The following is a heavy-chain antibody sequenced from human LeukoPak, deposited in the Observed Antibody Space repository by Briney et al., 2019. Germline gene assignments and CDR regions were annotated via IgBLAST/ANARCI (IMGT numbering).Heavy chain of an antibody. D-gene: IGHD4-11*01. V-gene: IGHV3-66*01. J-gene: IGHJ4*02. CDR2: IYSGVST. CDR1: GFTVSSNY. Sequence: PVGSLRLSCAGSGFTVSSNYMNWVRQTPGKGLEWVSVIYSGVSTDYADSVKGRFTISRDNSKNTLYLQMNSLRAEDTAVYYCASGETTAFDYWGQGTLVTVSS. CDR3: ASGETTAFDY.